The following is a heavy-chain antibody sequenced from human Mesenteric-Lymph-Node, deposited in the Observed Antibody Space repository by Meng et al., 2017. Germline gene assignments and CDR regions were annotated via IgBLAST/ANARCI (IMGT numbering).Heavy chain of an antibody. CDR2: IYHSGIT. D-gene: IGHD1-14*01. CDR1: GGSLSSYGYY. Sequence: QRQVHESGRSPVNPYATPSSTCSGSGGSLSSYGYYGAMIRPSPGKGLEWIGKIYHSGITIYNPSLKSRVTMSVDNSKNQFSLKLNSMTAADTAVYYCARDPTGGEDHQRVWGQGTLVTVSS. CDR3: ARDPTGGEDHQRV. V-gene: IGHV4-39*07. J-gene: IGHJ4*02.